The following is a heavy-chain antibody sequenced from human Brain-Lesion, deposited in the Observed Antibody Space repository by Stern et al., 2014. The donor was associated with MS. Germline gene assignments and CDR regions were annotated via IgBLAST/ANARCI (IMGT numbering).Heavy chain of an antibody. J-gene: IGHJ4*02. CDR2: CYYSGTP. CDR1: GGSISRSTYY. CDR3: ARASGLFEY. Sequence: VQLVQSGPGLVKPSETLSLTCTVSGGSISRSTYYWGWLRLSPGKGLDGIGSCYYSGTPFYTPSLKRRAPISLHMSTNQFSLQLASVTAADTGLYYCARASGLFEYWGQGVLVTVSS. V-gene: IGHV4-39*01. D-gene: IGHD3-16*01.